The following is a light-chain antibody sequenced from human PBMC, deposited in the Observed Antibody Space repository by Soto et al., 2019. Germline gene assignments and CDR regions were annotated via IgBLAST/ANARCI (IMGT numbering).Light chain of an antibody. Sequence: HSVLTQPRSVSGSPGQSVTISCTGTSSDVGGYNHVSWYRQYPGKAPKLVLYDVTKRPSGVPDRFSGSKSGNTASLTISGLQAEDEADYSCCSYAGSYSFAFGTGTKVTVL. CDR1: SSDVGGYNH. V-gene: IGLV2-11*01. CDR3: CSYAGSYSFA. J-gene: IGLJ1*01. CDR2: DVT.